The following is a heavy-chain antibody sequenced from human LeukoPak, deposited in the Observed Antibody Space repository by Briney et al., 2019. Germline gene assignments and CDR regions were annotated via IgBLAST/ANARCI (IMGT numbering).Heavy chain of an antibody. CDR3: AKGRDTFDY. D-gene: IGHD5-24*01. J-gene: IGHJ4*02. CDR2: ILYDGSNK. CDR1: GFTFSSYG. Sequence: GGSLRLSCAASGFTFSSYGMHWVRQAPGKGLEWVAFILYDGSNKYYADSVKGRFTISRDNSKNTLYLQMNSLRAEDTAVYYCAKGRDTFDYWGQGTLVTVSS. V-gene: IGHV3-30*02.